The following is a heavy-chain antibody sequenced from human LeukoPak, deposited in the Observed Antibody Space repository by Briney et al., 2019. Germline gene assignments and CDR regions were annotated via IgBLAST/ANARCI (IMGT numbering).Heavy chain of an antibody. CDR3: ATAGGLRPHAFDI. Sequence: ASVNVSCKVSGYSLTELSMHWVRQAPGKGLEWMGGFDPEDGETIYAQKFQGRVTMTEDTSTDTAYMELSSLRSEDTAVYYCATAGGLRPHAFDIWGQGTMVTVSS. CDR2: FDPEDGET. CDR1: GYSLTELS. V-gene: IGHV1-24*01. D-gene: IGHD3-16*01. J-gene: IGHJ3*02.